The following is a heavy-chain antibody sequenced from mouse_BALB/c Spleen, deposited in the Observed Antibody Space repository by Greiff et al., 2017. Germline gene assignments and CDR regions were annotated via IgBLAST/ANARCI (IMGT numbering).Heavy chain of an antibody. Sequence: VQRVESGPGLVQPSQSLSITCAVSGFSLTSYGVHWVRQSPGKGLEWLGVIWSGGSTDYTAAFISRLGISKDNSKSQVFFKMSSLQANDTAIYYCAGDCVGFAYWGQGTLVTVSA. J-gene: IGHJ3*01. CDR1: GFSLTSYG. V-gene: IGHV2-2*02. CDR3: AGDCVGFAY. D-gene: IGHD2-13*01. CDR2: IWSGGST.